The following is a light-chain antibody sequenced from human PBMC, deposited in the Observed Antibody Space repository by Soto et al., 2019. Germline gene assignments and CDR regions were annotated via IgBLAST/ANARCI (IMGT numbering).Light chain of an antibody. CDR3: QSYDSSLSGSV. CDR2: GNS. V-gene: IGLV1-40*01. J-gene: IGLJ3*02. CDR1: SSNIGAGYD. Sequence: QLVLTQPPSQSGAPGQRVTISCTGSSSNIGAGYDVHWYQQLPGTAPKLLIYGNSNRPSGVPDRFSGSKSGTSASLAITGLQAEDEADYYCQSYDSSLSGSVFGGGTKLTFL.